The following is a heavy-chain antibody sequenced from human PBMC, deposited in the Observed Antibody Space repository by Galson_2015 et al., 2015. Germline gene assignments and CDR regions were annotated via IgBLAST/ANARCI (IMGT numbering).Heavy chain of an antibody. CDR3: ASPAGFSSHWYAFDI. D-gene: IGHD2-8*02. CDR1: GYSFTSYW. J-gene: IGHJ3*02. Sequence: QSGAEVKKPGESLKISCKGSGYSFTSYWIGWVRQMPGKGLEWMGIIYPGDSDTRYSPSFQGQVTISADKSISTAYLQWSSLKASDTAMYYCASPAGFSSHWYAFDIWGQGTMVTVSS. CDR2: IYPGDSDT. V-gene: IGHV5-51*01.